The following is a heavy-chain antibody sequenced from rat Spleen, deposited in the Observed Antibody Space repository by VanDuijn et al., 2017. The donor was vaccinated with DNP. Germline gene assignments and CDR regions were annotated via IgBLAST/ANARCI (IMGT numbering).Heavy chain of an antibody. J-gene: IGHJ2*01. Sequence: EVQLVESGGGLVQPGRSLKLSCAASGFTFSNSDVAWVRQAPTRGLEWVASISPSGANIYYRDSVRGRFTISRDIPKNTLYLQMDSLRSKDTATYYCAARAPGDYYYGGYFDYWGQGVMVTVSS. CDR1: GFTFSNSD. CDR3: AARAPGDYYYGGYFDY. V-gene: IGHV5S13*01. CDR2: ISPSGANI. D-gene: IGHD1-6*01.